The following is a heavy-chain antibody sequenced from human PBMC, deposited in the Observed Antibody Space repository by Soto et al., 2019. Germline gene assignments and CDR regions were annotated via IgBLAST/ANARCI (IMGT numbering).Heavy chain of an antibody. CDR1: GGSISSYY. D-gene: IGHD1-20*01. CDR2: IYYSGIT. V-gene: IGHV4-59*01. CDR3: ARYKSNYYYGMDV. Sequence: PSETLSLTCTVYGGSISSYYWSWIRQPPGKGLEWIGYIYYSGITNYNPSLKSRVTISVDTSKNQFSLKLSSVTAADTAVYYCARYKSNYYYGMDVWGQGTTVT. J-gene: IGHJ6*02.